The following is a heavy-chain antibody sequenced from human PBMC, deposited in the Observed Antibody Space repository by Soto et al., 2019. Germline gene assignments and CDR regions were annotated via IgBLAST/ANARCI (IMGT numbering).Heavy chain of an antibody. D-gene: IGHD3-22*01. CDR2: ISGSGGST. Sequence: GGSLRLSCAASGFTFSSYAMSWVRQAPGKGLEWVSAISGSGGSTYYADSVKGRFTISRDNTKNSLYLQMNSLRAEDTAVYYCAKDLALYDSSGYYFDYWGQGTLVTVSS. CDR3: AKDLALYDSSGYYFDY. CDR1: GFTFSSYA. J-gene: IGHJ4*02. V-gene: IGHV3-23*01.